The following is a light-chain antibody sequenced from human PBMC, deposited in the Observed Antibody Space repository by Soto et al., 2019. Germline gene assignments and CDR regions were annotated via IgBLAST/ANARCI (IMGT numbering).Light chain of an antibody. CDR1: QNINNF. CDR2: AAS. J-gene: IGKJ4*02. Sequence: DIQLTQSPSSLSASLGDRVTITCRASQNINNFLNWYRHKPGKAPDLLIYAASSLQSWVPSRFSGSGSGTDFTLNISGLQPEDFATYFCQQSYDDPRTFGSGTKVEIK. CDR3: QQSYDDPRT. V-gene: IGKV1-39*01.